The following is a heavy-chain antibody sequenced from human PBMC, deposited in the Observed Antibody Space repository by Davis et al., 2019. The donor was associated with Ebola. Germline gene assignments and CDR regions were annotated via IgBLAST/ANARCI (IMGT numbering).Heavy chain of an antibody. CDR2: IKQDGSEK. D-gene: IGHD3-22*01. Sequence: GESLKISCAASGFTFSSYWMSWVHQAPGKGLEWVANIKQDGSEKYYVDSVKGRFTISRDNAKNSLYLQMNSLRAEDTAVYYCTTTYYYDSSGTLVADYWGQGTLVTVSS. CDR3: TTTYYYDSSGTLVADY. J-gene: IGHJ4*02. CDR1: GFTFSSYW. V-gene: IGHV3-7*01.